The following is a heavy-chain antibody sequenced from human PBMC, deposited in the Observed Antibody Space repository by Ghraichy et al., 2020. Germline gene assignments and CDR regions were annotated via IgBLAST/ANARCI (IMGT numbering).Heavy chain of an antibody. CDR3: ARDPNYYYGSGSYVYYYYGMDV. D-gene: IGHD3-10*01. CDR2: IKQDGSEK. J-gene: IGHJ6*02. Sequence: GESLNISCAASGFTFSSYWMSWVRQAPGKGLEWVANIKQDGSEKYYVDSVKGRFTISRDNAKNSLYLQMNSLRAEDTAVYYCARDPNYYYGSGSYVYYYYGMDVWGQGTTVTVSS. V-gene: IGHV3-7*01. CDR1: GFTFSSYW.